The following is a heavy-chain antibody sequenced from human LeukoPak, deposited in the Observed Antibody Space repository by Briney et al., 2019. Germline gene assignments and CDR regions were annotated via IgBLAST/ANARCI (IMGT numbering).Heavy chain of an antibody. CDR2: IIPIFGTA. D-gene: IGHD3-9*01. CDR3: ARDLFNYDILTGYFDY. Sequence: GASVKVSCKASGGTFSSYAISWVRQAPGQGLEWMGGIIPIFGTANYAQKFQGRVTITADESTSTAYMELSSLRSEDTAVYYCARDLFNYDILTGYFDYWGQGTLVTVSS. CDR1: GGTFSSYA. V-gene: IGHV1-69*13. J-gene: IGHJ4*02.